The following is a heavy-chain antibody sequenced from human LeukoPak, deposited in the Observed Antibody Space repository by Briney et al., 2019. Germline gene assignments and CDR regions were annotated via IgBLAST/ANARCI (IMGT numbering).Heavy chain of an antibody. J-gene: IGHJ4*02. CDR2: ISSSSSYI. D-gene: IGHD4-17*01. CDR1: GFTFSSYS. Sequence: PGGSLRLSCAASGFTFSSYSMNWVRQAPGKGLEWVSSISSSSSYIYYADSVKGRFTISRDNAKNSLYLQMNSLRAGDTAVYYCAREGHPTGYFDYWGQGTLVTVSS. V-gene: IGHV3-21*01. CDR3: AREGHPTGYFDY.